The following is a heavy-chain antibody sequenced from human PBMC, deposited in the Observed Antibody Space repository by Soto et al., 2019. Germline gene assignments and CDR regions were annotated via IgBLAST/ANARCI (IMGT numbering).Heavy chain of an antibody. CDR2: ISYDGSNK. V-gene: IGHV3-30*18. Sequence: QVQLVESGGGVVQPGRSLRLSCAASGFTFSSYGMHWVRQAPGKGLEWVAVISYDGSNKYYADSVKGRFTISRDNSTNTLYLQMNSLRAEDTAVYYCAKDAPSELLWFGGLDYWGQGTLVTVSS. D-gene: IGHD3-10*01. CDR1: GFTFSSYG. CDR3: AKDAPSELLWFGGLDY. J-gene: IGHJ4*02.